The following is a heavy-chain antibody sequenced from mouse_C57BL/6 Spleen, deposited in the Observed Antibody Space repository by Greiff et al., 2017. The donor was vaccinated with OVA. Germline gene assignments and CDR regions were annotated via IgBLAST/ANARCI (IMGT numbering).Heavy chain of an antibody. CDR1: GYTFTSYG. CDR3: ARYTTVVEDYAMDY. CDR2: IYPRSGNT. D-gene: IGHD1-1*01. V-gene: IGHV1-81*01. J-gene: IGHJ4*01. Sequence: VQLVESGAELARPGASVKLSCKASGYTFTSYGISWVKQRTGQGLEWIGEIYPRSGNTYYNEKFKGKATLTADKSSSTAYMELRSLTSEDSAVYFCARYTTVVEDYAMDYWGQGTSVTVSS.